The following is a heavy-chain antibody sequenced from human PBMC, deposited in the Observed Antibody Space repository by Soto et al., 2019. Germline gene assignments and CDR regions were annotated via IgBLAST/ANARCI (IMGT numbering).Heavy chain of an antibody. Sequence: GGSLRLSCAASGFTFTNYGFHWVRQAPGKGLEWVAAIWSDGNNRYNGGAVEGRFTIPKDNSKNMLYLQMNDLRVEDTALYYCARDSIRVPADFDYWGQGTLVTVSS. CDR2: IWSDGNNR. V-gene: IGHV3-33*01. CDR1: GFTFTNYG. J-gene: IGHJ4*02. CDR3: ARDSIRVPADFDY. D-gene: IGHD1-20*01.